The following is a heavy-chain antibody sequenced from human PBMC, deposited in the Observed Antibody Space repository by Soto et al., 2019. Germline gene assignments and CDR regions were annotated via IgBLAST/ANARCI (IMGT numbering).Heavy chain of an antibody. Sequence: SVKVSCKASGYSFTGYYIHWVRQAPGQGLEWMGWINPDSGATNYAQNFQGRVTLTSDTSISTASMDLTSLTSDDTAVYYCARGDYGTGGYPFPYFDYWGQGTLVTVSS. CDR3: ARGDYGTGGYPFPYFDY. CDR2: INPDSGAT. D-gene: IGHD2-8*02. J-gene: IGHJ4*02. V-gene: IGHV1-2*02. CDR1: GYSFTGYY.